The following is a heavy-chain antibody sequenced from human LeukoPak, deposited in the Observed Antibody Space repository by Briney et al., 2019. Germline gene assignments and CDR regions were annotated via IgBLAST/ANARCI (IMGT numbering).Heavy chain of an antibody. V-gene: IGHV3-33*06. D-gene: IGHD5-18*01. Sequence: PGRSLRLSCAASGFTFSSYGMHWVRQAPGKGLEWVAVIWYDGSNKYYADSVKGRFTISRDNSKNTLYLQMNSPRAEDTAVYYCAKDRSRDRGYSYGYLDYWGQGTLVTVSS. CDR1: GFTFSSYG. J-gene: IGHJ4*02. CDR2: IWYDGSNK. CDR3: AKDRSRDRGYSYGYLDY.